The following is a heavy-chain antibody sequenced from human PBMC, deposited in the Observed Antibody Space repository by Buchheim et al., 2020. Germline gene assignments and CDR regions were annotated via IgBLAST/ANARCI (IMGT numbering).Heavy chain of an antibody. CDR3: AKYSGHTLDR. CDR1: GFTFSNHA. J-gene: IGHJ5*02. D-gene: IGHD5-12*01. V-gene: IGHV3-23*02. CDR2: ISSSGDST. Sequence: EVHLLESGGGLVQPGGSLSLSCAASGFTFSNHAMSWVRQAPGKGLEWVSVISSSGDSTNYGDSVQGRFTVSRDNSKNTQHLQMNSLRADDTAVYYCAKYSGHTLDRWGQGTL.